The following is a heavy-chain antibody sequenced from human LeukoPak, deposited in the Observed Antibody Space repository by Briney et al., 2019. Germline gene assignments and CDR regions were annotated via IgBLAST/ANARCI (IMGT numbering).Heavy chain of an antibody. CDR1: GGTFSSYA. CDR3: ARLWSRRFGELRS. Sequence: ASVKVSCKASGGTFSSYAISWVRQAPGQGLEWMGRIIPILGIANYAQKFQGRVTITADKSTSTAYMELSSLRSEDTAVYYCARLWSRRFGELRSWGQGTLVTVSS. J-gene: IGHJ5*02. CDR2: IIPILGIA. D-gene: IGHD3-10*01. V-gene: IGHV1-69*04.